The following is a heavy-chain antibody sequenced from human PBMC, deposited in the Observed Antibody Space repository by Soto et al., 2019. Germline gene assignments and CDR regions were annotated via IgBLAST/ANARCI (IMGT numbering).Heavy chain of an antibody. CDR1: GGTFSSYT. CDR3: ASMRGRYAMEV. D-gene: IGHD2-2*01. J-gene: IGHJ6*02. Sequence: QVQLVQSGAEVKKPGSSVKVSCKASGGTFSSYTITWVRQAPGQGLEWMGRIVPILGRTNYAQKVQGRVTITADKSTSTAYMELSSLRPEDAAVYYCASMRGRYAMEVWGQGTTVTVSS. CDR2: IVPILGRT. V-gene: IGHV1-69*02.